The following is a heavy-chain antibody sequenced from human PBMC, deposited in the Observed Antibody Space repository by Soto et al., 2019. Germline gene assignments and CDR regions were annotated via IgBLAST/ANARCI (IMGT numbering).Heavy chain of an antibody. CDR2: IYWDDDK. Sequence: QITLKESGPTVVKPTQTLTLSCTFSGFSLSNNHVGVGWVRQPPGKALEWLAVIYWDDDKRYSPSLRRRLTITKDTSKNQVVLTVADMDPLDIATYYCAHDGVGYPACFDYWGQGTLVTVSS. CDR1: GFSLSNNHVG. D-gene: IGHD5-18*01. V-gene: IGHV2-5*02. J-gene: IGHJ4*02. CDR3: AHDGVGYPACFDY.